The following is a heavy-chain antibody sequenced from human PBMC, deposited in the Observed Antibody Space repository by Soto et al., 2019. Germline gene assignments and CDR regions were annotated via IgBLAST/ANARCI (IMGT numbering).Heavy chain of an antibody. CDR1: GFTFSDYY. CDR2: ISSSGSTI. CDR3: ARTMVRGVMTLQHYYYMDV. J-gene: IGHJ6*03. Sequence: QVQLVESGGGLVKPGGSLRLSCAASGFTFSDYYMSWIRQAPGKGLEWVSYISSSGSTIYYADSVKGRFTISRDNAKNSRYLQMNSLRAEHTAVYYCARTMVRGVMTLQHYYYMDVWGKGTTVTVSS. V-gene: IGHV3-11*01. D-gene: IGHD3-10*01.